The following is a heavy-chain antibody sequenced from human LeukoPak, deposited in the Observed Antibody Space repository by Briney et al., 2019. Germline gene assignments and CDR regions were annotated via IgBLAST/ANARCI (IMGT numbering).Heavy chain of an antibody. Sequence: EASVKVSCKASGYTFTGYYMHWVRQAPGQGLEWMGWINPNSGGTNYAQKFQGRVTMTRDTSISTAYMELSRLRSDDTAVYYCARGRVDTAMVLTTGERFDYWGQGTLVTVSS. CDR1: GYTFTGYY. J-gene: IGHJ4*02. CDR3: ARGRVDTAMVLTTGERFDY. V-gene: IGHV1-2*02. CDR2: INPNSGGT. D-gene: IGHD5-18*01.